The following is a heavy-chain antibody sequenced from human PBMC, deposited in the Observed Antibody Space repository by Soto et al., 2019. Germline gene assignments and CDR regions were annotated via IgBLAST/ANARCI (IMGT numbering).Heavy chain of an antibody. V-gene: IGHV5-10-1*01. Sequence: GESLKISCKGSGYSFTRYWISWVRQMPGKGLEWMGRIDPSDSYTNYSPSFQGHVTISADKSISTAYLQWSSLKASDTAMYYCARPKRSGSTYYYYYGMDVWGQGTTVTVSS. J-gene: IGHJ6*02. D-gene: IGHD3-10*01. CDR2: IDPSDSYT. CDR3: ARPKRSGSTYYYYYGMDV. CDR1: GYSFTRYW.